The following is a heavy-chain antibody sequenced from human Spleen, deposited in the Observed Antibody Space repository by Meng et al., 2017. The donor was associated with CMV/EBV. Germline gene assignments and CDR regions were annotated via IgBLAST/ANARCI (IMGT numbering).Heavy chain of an antibody. CDR2: ISYDGNTK. CDR3: TRKDGRSASGDYYYYYGMDV. D-gene: IGHD2-8*02. V-gene: IGHV3-30*19. J-gene: IGHJ6*02. CDR1: GFIFNDYG. Sequence: GGSLRLSCAASGFIFNDYGLHWVRQAPGKGLEWVAVISYDGNTKYYADSVKGRFTVSRDNSKNTLFLQMNSLRAEDTALYYCTRKDGRSASGDYYYYYGMDVWGQGTTVTVSS.